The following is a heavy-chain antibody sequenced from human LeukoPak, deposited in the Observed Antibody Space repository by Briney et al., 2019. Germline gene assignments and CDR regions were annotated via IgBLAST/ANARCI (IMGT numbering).Heavy chain of an antibody. V-gene: IGHV1-2*02. J-gene: IGHJ4*02. CDR3: VRAMTKDHDY. D-gene: IGHD4-11*01. Sequence: ASVKVSCKASGYTXTGYYLHWVRQAPGQGLEWMGWISPGSGGTTYAQKFQGRFTMTRDTSISTAYMELSRLRSDDTAVYFCVRAMTKDHDYWGQGTLVTVSS. CDR1: GYTXTGYY. CDR2: ISPGSGGT.